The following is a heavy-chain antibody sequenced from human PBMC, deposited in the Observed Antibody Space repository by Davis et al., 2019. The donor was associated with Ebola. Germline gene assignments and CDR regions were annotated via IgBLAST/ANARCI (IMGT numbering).Heavy chain of an antibody. CDR3: ARHDVGGTLTRYQYGMDV. Sequence: MPSETLSLTCTVSGDSISSSPYYWGWIRQFPGKGLEWIGSIFRSGKTYYNPSLKSRVIMSVDTSKNHFSLRMDSVTATDTALYYCARHDVGGTLTRYQYGMDVWGKGTSVTVSS. CDR2: IFRSGKT. V-gene: IGHV4-39*01. J-gene: IGHJ6*04. D-gene: IGHD1-26*01. CDR1: GDSISSSPYY.